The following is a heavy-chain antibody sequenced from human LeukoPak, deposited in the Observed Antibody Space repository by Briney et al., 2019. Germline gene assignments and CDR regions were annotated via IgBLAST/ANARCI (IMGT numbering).Heavy chain of an antibody. V-gene: IGHV3-66*02. CDR2: IYSGGST. CDR1: GFTVSSNY. CDR3: ARAPGYCSSTSCRDYYYYYYMDV. Sequence: GGSLRLSCAASGFTVSSNYMSWDRQAPGKGLEWVSVIYSGGSTYYADSVKGRFTISRDNSKNTLYLQMNSLRAEDTAVYYCARAPGYCSSTSCRDYYYYYYMDVWGKGTTVTVSS. J-gene: IGHJ6*03. D-gene: IGHD2-2*01.